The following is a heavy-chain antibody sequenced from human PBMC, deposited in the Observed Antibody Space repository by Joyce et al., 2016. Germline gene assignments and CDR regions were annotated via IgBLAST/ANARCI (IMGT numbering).Heavy chain of an antibody. CDR3: ARGNDYDYWSGYEAHYFDY. CDR1: GGSISSYY. J-gene: IGHJ4*02. V-gene: IGHV4-59*01. D-gene: IGHD3-3*01. CDR2: INHRGRT. Sequence: QVQLQESGPGLVKPSETLSLSCTVSGGSISSYYWGWIRQPPGKGLEWIGYINHRGRTNYNPALKSRVTISVDTSKNEFSLKMTSVTAADTAVYYCARGNDYDYWSGYEAHYFDYWGQGTLGTVSS.